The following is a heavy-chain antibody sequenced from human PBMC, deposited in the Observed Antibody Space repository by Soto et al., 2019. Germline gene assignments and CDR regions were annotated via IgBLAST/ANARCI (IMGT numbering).Heavy chain of an antibody. J-gene: IGHJ4*02. CDR1: GGTFSSYA. CDR3: ARDTHTALDY. D-gene: IGHD2-2*02. Sequence: ASVKVSCKASGGTFSSYAISWVRQAPGQGLEWMGGIIPIFGTANYAQKFQGRVTITADESTSTAYMELNSLKTEDTAVYYCARDTHTALDYWGQGTLVTVSS. CDR2: IIPIFGTA. V-gene: IGHV1-69*13.